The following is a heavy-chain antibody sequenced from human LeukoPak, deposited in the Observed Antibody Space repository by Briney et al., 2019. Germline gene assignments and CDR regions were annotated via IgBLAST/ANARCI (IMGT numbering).Heavy chain of an antibody. V-gene: IGHV3-7*01. D-gene: IGHD3-22*01. CDR2: IKQDGSEK. J-gene: IGHJ4*02. Sequence: GGSLRLSCAASGFTFSSYWMSWVRQAPGKGLEWVANIKQDGSEKYYVDSVKGRFTISRDNAKNSLYLQMNSLRAEDTAVYYCAKEEKYYYDSSGYYSRGYYFDYWGQGTLVTVSS. CDR1: GFTFSSYW. CDR3: AKEEKYYYDSSGYYSRGYYFDY.